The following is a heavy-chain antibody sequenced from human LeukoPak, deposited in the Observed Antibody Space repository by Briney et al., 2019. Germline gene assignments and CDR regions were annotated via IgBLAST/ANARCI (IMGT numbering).Heavy chain of an antibody. CDR3: ARDIHRSRDPNAFDI. Sequence: SETLPLTCTVSGGSISSYYWSWIRQPAGKGLEWIGRIYTSGSTNYNPSLKSRVTISVDTSKNQFSLKLSSVTAADTAVYYCARDIHRSRDPNAFDIWGQGTMVTVSS. D-gene: IGHD2-21*02. CDR1: GGSISSYY. J-gene: IGHJ3*02. CDR2: IYTSGST. V-gene: IGHV4-4*07.